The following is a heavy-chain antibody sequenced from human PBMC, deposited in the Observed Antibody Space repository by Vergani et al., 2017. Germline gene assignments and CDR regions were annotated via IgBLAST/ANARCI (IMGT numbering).Heavy chain of an antibody. V-gene: IGHV4-59*08. CDR1: GGSISSYY. CDR3: ARRGGTRYDDFWSGPMDV. J-gene: IGHJ6*02. CDR2: IYYSGGT. Sequence: QVQLQESGPGLVKPSETLSLTCTVSGGSISSYYWSWIRQPPGKGLEWIGYIYYSGGTNYNPSLKSRVTISVDTSKNQFSLKLSSVTAADTAVYYCARRGGTRYDDFWSGPMDVWGQGTTVTVSS. D-gene: IGHD3-3*01.